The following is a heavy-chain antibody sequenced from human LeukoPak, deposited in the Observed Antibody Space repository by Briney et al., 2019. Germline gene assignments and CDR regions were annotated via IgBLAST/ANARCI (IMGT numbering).Heavy chain of an antibody. CDR2: ISGSGGST. CDR1: GFTFSSYA. J-gene: IGHJ4*02. D-gene: IGHD3-22*01. Sequence: PGGSLRLSCAASGFTFSSYAMSWVRQAPGKGLEWVSAISGSGGSTNYADSVKGRFTISRDSSKNTLYLQMNSLRAEDTAVYYCAKDSFLGWNYYDSGSYLSGYWGQGTLVTVSS. V-gene: IGHV3-23*01. CDR3: AKDSFLGWNYYDSGSYLSGY.